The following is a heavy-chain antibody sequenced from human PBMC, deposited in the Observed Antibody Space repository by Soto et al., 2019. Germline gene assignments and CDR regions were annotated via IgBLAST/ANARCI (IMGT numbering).Heavy chain of an antibody. D-gene: IGHD6-19*01. CDR1: GFTFSSYG. J-gene: IGHJ4*02. CDR3: AKDHPAAVAGTGTDY. CDR2: ISYDGSNK. Sequence: GGSLILSCAASGFTFSSYGMHWVRQAPGKGLEWVAVISYDGSNKYYADSVKGRFTISRDNSKNTLYLQMNSLRAEDTAVYYCAKDHPAAVAGTGTDYWGQGTLVTVSS. V-gene: IGHV3-30*18.